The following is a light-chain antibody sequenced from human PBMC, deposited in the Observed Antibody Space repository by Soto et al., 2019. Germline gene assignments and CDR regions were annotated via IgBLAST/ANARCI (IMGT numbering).Light chain of an antibody. Sequence: EIVMTQSPATLSVSPGERATLSCRASQSVSSYLVWYQQKPGQAPRLLIYGAFNRATGIPDRFSGSGSGTDFTLTISRLEPEDFAVYYCQQYGTSPWTFGQGTKVDI. CDR3: QQYGTSPWT. V-gene: IGKV3-20*01. J-gene: IGKJ1*01. CDR1: QSVSSY. CDR2: GAF.